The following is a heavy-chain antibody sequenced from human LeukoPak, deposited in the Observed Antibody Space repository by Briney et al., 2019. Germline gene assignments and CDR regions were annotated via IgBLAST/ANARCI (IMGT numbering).Heavy chain of an antibody. CDR2: ISASGGST. D-gene: IGHD6-6*01. V-gene: IGHV3-23*01. CDR1: GFTFSTYA. CDR3: AKRGLGSSSGAYYFDY. Sequence: PGGSLRLSXAASGFTFSTYAMSWVRQPPGKGLEWVSAISASGGSTYYADSVKGRFTISRDNSKNTLYLQMNSLRAEDTAVYYCAKRGLGSSSGAYYFDYWGQGTLVTVSS. J-gene: IGHJ4*02.